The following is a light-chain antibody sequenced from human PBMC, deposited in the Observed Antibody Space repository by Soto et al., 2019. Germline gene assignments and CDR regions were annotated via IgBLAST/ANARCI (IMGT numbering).Light chain of an antibody. V-gene: IGKV3-20*01. J-gene: IGKJ1*01. CDR2: GAS. Sequence: EIVMTQSPATVSVSPGERANLSCRASQSVSSKLAWYQQKPGQAPRLLIYGASNRATGIPDRFSGSGSGTDFTLTISRLEPEDFAVYYCQQYGSSGTFGQGTKVDIK. CDR1: QSVSSK. CDR3: QQYGSSGT.